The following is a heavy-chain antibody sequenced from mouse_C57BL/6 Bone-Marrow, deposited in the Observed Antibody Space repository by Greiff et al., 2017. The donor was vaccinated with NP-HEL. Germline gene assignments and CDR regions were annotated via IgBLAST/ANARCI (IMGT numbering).Heavy chain of an antibody. J-gene: IGHJ2*01. CDR1: GYAFTNYL. V-gene: IGHV1-54*01. CDR2: INPGSGGT. D-gene: IGHD2-1*01. CDR3: ARGDGNYPWYIDY. Sequence: QVQLQQSGAELVRPGTSVKVSCKASGYAFTNYLIEWVKQRPGQGLEWIGVINPGSGGTNYNEKFKGKATLTADKSSSTAYMQLSSLTSEDSAVYICARGDGNYPWYIDYWGQGTTLTVSS.